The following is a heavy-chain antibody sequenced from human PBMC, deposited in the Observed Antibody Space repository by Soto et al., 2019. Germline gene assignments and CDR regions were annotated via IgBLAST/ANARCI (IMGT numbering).Heavy chain of an antibody. V-gene: IGHV3-30-3*01. Sequence: QVQLVESGGGVVQPGRSLRLSCAASGFTFSSYAMHWVRQAPGKGLEWVAVISYDGSNKYYADSVKGRFTISRDNSKNTLYLQMNSLRAEETAVYYCARGDEGWLQWSAFDIWGQGTMVTVSS. D-gene: IGHD5-12*01. CDR2: ISYDGSNK. J-gene: IGHJ3*02. CDR3: ARGDEGWLQWSAFDI. CDR1: GFTFSSYA.